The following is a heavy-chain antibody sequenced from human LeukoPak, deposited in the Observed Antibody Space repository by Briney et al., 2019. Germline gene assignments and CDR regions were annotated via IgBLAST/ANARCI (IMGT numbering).Heavy chain of an antibody. V-gene: IGHV3-30*03. CDR2: ISYDGSNK. J-gene: IGHJ4*02. Sequence: GGSLRLSCVGSGFTFSSYEMHWVRQAPGKGLEWVAVISYDGSNKYYADSVKGRFTISRDNSKNTLYLQMNSLRAEDTAVYYCAGDPRKWTAMALDYWGQGTLVTVSS. D-gene: IGHD5-18*01. CDR3: AGDPRKWTAMALDY. CDR1: GFTFSSYE.